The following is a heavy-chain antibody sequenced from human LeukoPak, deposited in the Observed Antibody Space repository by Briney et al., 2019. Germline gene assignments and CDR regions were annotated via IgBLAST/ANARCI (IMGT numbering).Heavy chain of an antibody. Sequence: SETLSLTYAVYGGSFSGYYWSWIRQPPGKGLEWIGEINHSGSTNYNPSLKSRVTISVDTSKNQFSLKLSSVTAADTAVYYCARGRGLREKGFDYWGQGTLVTVSS. J-gene: IGHJ4*02. D-gene: IGHD5-12*01. V-gene: IGHV4-34*01. CDR3: ARGRGLREKGFDY. CDR1: GGSFSGYY. CDR2: INHSGST.